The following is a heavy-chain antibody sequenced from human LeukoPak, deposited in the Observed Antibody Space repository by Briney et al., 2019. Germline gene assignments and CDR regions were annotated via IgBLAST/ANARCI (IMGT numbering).Heavy chain of an antibody. D-gene: IGHD6-13*01. V-gene: IGHV3-64D*06. CDR3: VKGVSSSWYFDWFDP. Sequence: GGPLRLSCSASGFTFSSYAMHWVRQAPGKGLEYVSAISSNGGSTYYADSVKGRFTISRDNSKNTLYLQMSSLRAEDTAVYYCVKGVSSSWYFDWFDPWGQGTLVTVSS. CDR1: GFTFSSYA. J-gene: IGHJ5*02. CDR2: ISSNGGST.